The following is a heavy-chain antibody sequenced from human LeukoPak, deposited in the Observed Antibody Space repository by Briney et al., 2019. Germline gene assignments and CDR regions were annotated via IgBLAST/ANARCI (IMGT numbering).Heavy chain of an antibody. D-gene: IGHD1-26*01. CDR3: ARDHGGSYGY. CDR2: ISYDGSNK. CDR1: GFTFSSYA. J-gene: IGHJ4*02. Sequence: GGSLRLSCAASGFTFSSYAMHWVRQAPGKGLEWVAVISYDGSNKYYADSVKGRFTISRDNSKNTLYLQMNSLRAEDTAVYYCARDHGGSYGYWGQGTLVTVSS. V-gene: IGHV3-30-3*01.